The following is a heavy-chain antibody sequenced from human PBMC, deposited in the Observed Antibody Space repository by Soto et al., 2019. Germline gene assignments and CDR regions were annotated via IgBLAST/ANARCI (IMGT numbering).Heavy chain of an antibody. D-gene: IGHD5-12*01. J-gene: IGHJ4*02. CDR1: GFPFISYG. CDR3: ARSLFMVAPDNEPFDY. CDR2: ISGGGNDR. Sequence: MXFSCATSGFPFISYGMSWCLQTPEKGLEWVAGISGGGNDRYYADFVQGRFTFSRDNSRNILYLQMNSLRAEDTAMYYCARSLFMVAPDNEPFDYWGQATLVTVSS. V-gene: IGHV3-23*01.